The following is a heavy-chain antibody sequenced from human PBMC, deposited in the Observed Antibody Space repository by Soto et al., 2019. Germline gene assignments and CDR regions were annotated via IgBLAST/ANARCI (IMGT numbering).Heavy chain of an antibody. CDR3: ARIFSREVDY. D-gene: IGHD3-9*01. CDR1: GYTXTSYY. Sequence: SXKVSFKASGYTXTSYYMDLVRQAPGQGLEWMGIINPSGGSTSYAQKFQGRVTMTRDTSTSTVYMELSSLRSEDTAVYYCARIFSREVDYWGQGTLGTVS. V-gene: IGHV1-46*01. CDR2: INPSGGST. J-gene: IGHJ4*02.